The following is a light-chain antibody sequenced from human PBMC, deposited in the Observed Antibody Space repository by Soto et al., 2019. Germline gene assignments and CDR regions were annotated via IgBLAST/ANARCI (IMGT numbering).Light chain of an antibody. CDR3: HQYGSSPWT. J-gene: IGKJ1*01. CDR2: DAS. V-gene: IGKV3-20*01. CDR1: QSVYNSY. Sequence: EIMLTQSPGTLSLSPGERATLSCRTSQSVYNSYLAWYQQRPGQAPRLLFYDASIRATGIPERFSGSGSGTDFSLTISRLEPEDFVVYYCHQYGSSPWTFGQGTKVEIK.